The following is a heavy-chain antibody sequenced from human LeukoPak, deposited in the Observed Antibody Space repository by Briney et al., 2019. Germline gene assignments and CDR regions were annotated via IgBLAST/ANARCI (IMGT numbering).Heavy chain of an antibody. CDR3: ARDPPGYYYYMDV. Sequence: GAPVKVSCKASGGTFSSYTISWVRQAPGQGLEWMGRIIPILGIANYAQKFQGRVTITADKSTSTAYMELSSLRSEDTAVYYCARDPPGYYYYMDVWGKGTTVTVSS. J-gene: IGHJ6*03. CDR1: GGTFSSYT. CDR2: IIPILGIA. V-gene: IGHV1-69*04.